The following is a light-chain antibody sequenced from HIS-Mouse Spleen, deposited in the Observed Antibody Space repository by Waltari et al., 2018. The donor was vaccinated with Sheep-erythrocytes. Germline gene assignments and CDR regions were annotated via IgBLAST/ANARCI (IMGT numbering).Light chain of an antibody. CDR3: CSYAGSYNHV. CDR2: DVS. Sequence: QSALTQPRSVSGSPGQSVTISCTGTSSDVGGYNYVSWYQQYPGKAPKRMIYDVSKRPSGVPDRFSGSKSGNTASLTISGLQAEDEADYYCCSYAGSYNHVFGTGTKVTVL. J-gene: IGLJ1*01. V-gene: IGLV2-11*01. CDR1: SSDVGGYNY.